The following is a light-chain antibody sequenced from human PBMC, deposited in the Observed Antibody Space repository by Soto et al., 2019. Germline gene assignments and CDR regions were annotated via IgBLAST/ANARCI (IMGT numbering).Light chain of an antibody. CDR3: SSYGGRHNDV. V-gene: IGLV2-11*01. J-gene: IGLJ1*01. Sequence: QSALTQPRSVSGSPGQSVTISCTGTSSDVGTYAYVSWYQHQPGKAPKLLISNVNERPSGVADRFSGSKSGNTASLTISGLQAEDEAEYYCSSYGGRHNDVFGSGTKVTVL. CDR1: SSDVGTYAY. CDR2: NVN.